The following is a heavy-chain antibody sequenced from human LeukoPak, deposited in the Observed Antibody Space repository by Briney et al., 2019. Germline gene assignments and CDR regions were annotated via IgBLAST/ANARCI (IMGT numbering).Heavy chain of an antibody. Sequence: PGGSLRLSCAASGFTFSSYSMNWVRQAPGKGLEWVSSISSSSSYIYYADSVKGRFTISRDNAKNSLYLQMNSLRAEDTAVYYCARDPFSHYYDPHYMDVWGKGTTVTVSS. D-gene: IGHD3-22*01. V-gene: IGHV3-21*04. J-gene: IGHJ6*03. CDR2: ISSSSSYI. CDR1: GFTFSSYS. CDR3: ARDPFSHYYDPHYMDV.